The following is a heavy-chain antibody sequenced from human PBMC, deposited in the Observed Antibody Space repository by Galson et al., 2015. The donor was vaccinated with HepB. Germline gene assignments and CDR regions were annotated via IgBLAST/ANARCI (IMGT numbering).Heavy chain of an antibody. Sequence: SVKVSCKASGYTFTSYGISWVRQAPGQGLEWMGWISAYNGNTNYAQKLQGRVTMTTDTSTSTAYMELRSLRSDDTAVYYCARSAPTTGLHAFDIWGQGTMVTVSS. CDR2: ISAYNGNT. J-gene: IGHJ3*02. V-gene: IGHV1-18*01. CDR3: ARSAPTTGLHAFDI. CDR1: GYTFTSYG. D-gene: IGHD4-17*01.